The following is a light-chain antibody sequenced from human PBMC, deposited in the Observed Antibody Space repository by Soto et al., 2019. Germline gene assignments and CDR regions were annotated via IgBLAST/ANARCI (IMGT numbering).Light chain of an antibody. CDR3: QAWDSSLHVV. Sequence: SYELTQPPSVSVSPGQTASITCSGAKLGDKYACWYQQKPGQSPVLVIYQDSKRPSGIPERFSGSNSGNTATLTISGTQAMDEADYYCQAWDSSLHVVFGGGTKLTVL. V-gene: IGLV3-1*01. J-gene: IGLJ2*01. CDR1: KLGDKY. CDR2: QDS.